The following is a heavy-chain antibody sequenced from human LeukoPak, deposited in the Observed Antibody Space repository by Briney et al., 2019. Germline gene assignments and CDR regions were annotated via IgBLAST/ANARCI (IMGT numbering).Heavy chain of an antibody. J-gene: IGHJ4*02. D-gene: IGHD5-24*01. V-gene: IGHV3-48*01. CDR2: IRISSGNT. CDR1: GFRFSDYS. Sequence: GGSLRLSCAASGFRFSDYSMNWVRQAPGKGLEWISYIRISSGNTNYADSVKGRFTISGDKAKNSLYLQMNSLRVEDTAVYYCARDYKYAFDNWGQGTLVTVSS. CDR3: ARDYKYAFDN.